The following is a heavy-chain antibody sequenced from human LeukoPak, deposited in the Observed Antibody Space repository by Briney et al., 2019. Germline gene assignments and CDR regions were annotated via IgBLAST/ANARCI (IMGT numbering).Heavy chain of an antibody. CDR2: IIPIFGTA. CDR3: ARDRGEMEMATTYFDY. J-gene: IGHJ4*02. CDR1: GGTFSSYA. Sequence: ASVKVSCKASGGTFSSYAISWVRQAPGQGLEWMGGIIPIFGTANYAQKFQGRVTITADESTSTAYMELSSLRSEDTAVYYCARDRGEMEMATTYFDYWGQGTLVTVSS. V-gene: IGHV1-69*13. D-gene: IGHD5-24*01.